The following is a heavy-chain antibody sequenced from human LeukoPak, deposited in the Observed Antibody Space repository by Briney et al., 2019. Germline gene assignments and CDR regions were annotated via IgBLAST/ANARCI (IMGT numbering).Heavy chain of an antibody. CDR2: ISSSSYI. V-gene: IGHV3-21*01. Sequence: GGSLRLSCAASGFTFSSYSMNWVRQAPGKGLEWVSSISSSSYIYYADSVKGRFTISRDNAKNSLYLQMNSLRAEDTAVYYCARDPVLRFLEWEPLTRYAFDIWGQGTMVTVSS. J-gene: IGHJ3*02. D-gene: IGHD3-3*01. CDR3: ARDPVLRFLEWEPLTRYAFDI. CDR1: GFTFSSYS.